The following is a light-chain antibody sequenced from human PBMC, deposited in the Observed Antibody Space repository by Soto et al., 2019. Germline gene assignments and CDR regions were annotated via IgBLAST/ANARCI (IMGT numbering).Light chain of an antibody. CDR1: SSDFDGYNY. J-gene: IGLJ1*01. CDR3: SSFTSSSTYV. Sequence: QSALTQPASVSGSPGQSIAISCTGTSSDFDGYNYVSWYQQHPGKATKLIIYDVSNRPSGVSDRFSGSKSGNTASLTISVLQAEDEADYYCSSFTSSSTYVFGGGTKVTVL. V-gene: IGLV2-14*03. CDR2: DVS.